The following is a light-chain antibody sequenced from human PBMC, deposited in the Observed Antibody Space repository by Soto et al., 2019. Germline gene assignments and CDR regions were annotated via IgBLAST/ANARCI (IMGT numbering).Light chain of an antibody. CDR1: TSNIGAGYD. CDR2: ANN. Sequence: QAVVTQPPSVSGTPGQRVTISCTGSTSNIGAGYDVHWYQQLPGTAPKLLIFANNNRPSGVPDRFSGSKSGTSASLAITGLQAEDEADYYCQSYDSLSGSRVFGGGTKLTVL. V-gene: IGLV1-40*01. J-gene: IGLJ3*02. CDR3: QSYDSLSGSRV.